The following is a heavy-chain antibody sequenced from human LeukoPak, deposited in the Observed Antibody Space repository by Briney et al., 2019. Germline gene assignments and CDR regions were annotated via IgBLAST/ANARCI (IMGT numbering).Heavy chain of an antibody. CDR3: ASASSGQECFDY. CDR2: INHSGST. J-gene: IGHJ4*02. CDR1: GGSFSGYY. V-gene: IGHV4-34*01. Sequence: SETLSLTCAVYGGSFSGYYWSWIRQPPGKGLEWIGEINHSGSTNYNPSLKSRVTISVDTSKNQFSLKLSSVTAADTAVYYCASASSGQECFDYWGQGTPVTVSS.